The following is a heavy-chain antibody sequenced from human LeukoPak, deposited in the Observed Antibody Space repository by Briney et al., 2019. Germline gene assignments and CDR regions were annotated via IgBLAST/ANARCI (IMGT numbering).Heavy chain of an antibody. J-gene: IGHJ4*02. CDR2: ISSSSSYI. Sequence: GGSLRLSCAASGFTFSSYAMSWVRQAPGKGLEWVSSISSSSSYIYYADSVKGRFTISRDNAKNSLYLQMNSLRAEDTAVYYCARDTYYYDSSGYHEWGQGTLVTVSS. CDR3: ARDTYYYDSSGYHE. D-gene: IGHD3-22*01. V-gene: IGHV3-21*01. CDR1: GFTFSSYA.